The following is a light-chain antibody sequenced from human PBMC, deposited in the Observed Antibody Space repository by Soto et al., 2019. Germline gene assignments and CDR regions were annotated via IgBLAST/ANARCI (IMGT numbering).Light chain of an antibody. V-gene: IGLV2-23*01. CDR1: SSDVGAYNL. CDR2: EGT. Sequence: QSALTQPASVSGSTGQSITISCTGTSSDVGAYNLVSWYQQHPGKAPRLIIYEGTKRPSGISHRFSGSKSDNTASLTISGLRAEDEAHYHCCSYAGSRTFVFGGGTKLTVL. CDR3: CSYAGSRTFV. J-gene: IGLJ3*02.